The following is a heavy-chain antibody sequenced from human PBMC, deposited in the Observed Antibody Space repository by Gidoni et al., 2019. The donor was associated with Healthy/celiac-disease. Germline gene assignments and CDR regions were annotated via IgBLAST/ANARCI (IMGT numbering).Heavy chain of an antibody. CDR3: ARDSSGGGYSYGFDY. CDR1: GGSISSGSYY. CDR2: IYTSGRT. V-gene: IGHV4-61*02. J-gene: IGHJ4*02. Sequence: QVQLQESGPGLLKPSQTLSLTCTVSGGSISSGSYYWSWIRQPAGKGLEWLGRIYTSGRTNYNPSLKSRVTISVDTSKIQFSLKLSSVTAADTAVYYCARDSSGGGYSYGFDYWGQGTLVTVSS. D-gene: IGHD5-18*01.